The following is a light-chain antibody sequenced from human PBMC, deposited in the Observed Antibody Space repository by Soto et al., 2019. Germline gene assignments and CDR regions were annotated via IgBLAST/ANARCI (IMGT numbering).Light chain of an antibody. CDR3: QQYEGHPVT. V-gene: IGKV1-33*01. CDR1: HNINNR. J-gene: IGKJ2*01. Sequence: DIQMTQSPSSLSASVGDRVTISCQASHNINNRLNWYQQRPGKVPNLIIYDTSDLKLGVPSRFSGSGSGTQFTLTISSLQPEDVAVYYCQQYEGHPVTFGQGTKLEIK. CDR2: DTS.